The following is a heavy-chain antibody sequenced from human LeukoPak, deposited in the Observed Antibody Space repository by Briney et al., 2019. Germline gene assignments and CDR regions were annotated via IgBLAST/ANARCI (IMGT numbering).Heavy chain of an antibody. CDR3: ARVGSTVAAGTPDY. Sequence: PGGSLRLSCAASGFTFDDYGMSWVRQAPGKGLEWVSGINWNGGSTGYADCVKGRFTIFRDNAKNSLSLQVNSLRADDTAVYYCARVGSTVAAGTPDYWGQGTLVTVSS. CDR1: GFTFDDYG. V-gene: IGHV3-20*04. D-gene: IGHD6-13*01. J-gene: IGHJ4*02. CDR2: INWNGGST.